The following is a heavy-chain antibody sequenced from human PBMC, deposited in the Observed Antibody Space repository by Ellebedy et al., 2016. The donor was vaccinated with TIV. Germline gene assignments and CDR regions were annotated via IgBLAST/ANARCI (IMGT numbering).Heavy chain of an antibody. Sequence: GESLKISCAASGFTVSGDYMSWVRQAPGKGLEWVSIMDAGGNTHYPDPVKGRFTVSRDNSKNTLYLQMNSLGAEDTDVYYCAGGAYWGQGTLVTVSS. CDR2: MDAGGNT. V-gene: IGHV3-53*01. CDR3: AGGAY. CDR1: GFTVSGDY. J-gene: IGHJ4*02.